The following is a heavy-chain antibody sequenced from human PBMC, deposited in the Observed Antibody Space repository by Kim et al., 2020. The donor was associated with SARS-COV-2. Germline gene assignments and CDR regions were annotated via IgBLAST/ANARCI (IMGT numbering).Heavy chain of an antibody. V-gene: IGHV3-30*04. Sequence: GGSLRLSCAASGFTFSSYAMHWVRQAPGKGLEWVAVITCDGSNKYYADSVKGRFTISRDNSKNTLYLQMNSLRAEDTAVYYCASVVQLSNWGQGTLVTVSS. CDR1: GFTFSSYA. CDR2: ITCDGSNK. J-gene: IGHJ4*02. D-gene: IGHD1-1*01. CDR3: ASVVQLSN.